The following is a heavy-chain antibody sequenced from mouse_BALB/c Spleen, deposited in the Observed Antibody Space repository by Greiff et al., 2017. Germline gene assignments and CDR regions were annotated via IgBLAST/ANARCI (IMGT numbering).Heavy chain of an antibody. V-gene: IGHV1S56*01. CDR2: IYPGNVDT. J-gene: IGHJ4*01. CDR3: ARSDYYGSGDYYAMDY. D-gene: IGHD1-1*01. Sequence: QVQLQQSGPELVKPGASVRISCKASGYTFTSYYIHWVKQRPGQGLEWIGWIYPGNVDTKFNEKFKGKATLTADKSSSTAYMQLSSLTSEDSAVYFCARSDYYGSGDYYAMDYWGQGTSVTVSS. CDR1: GYTFTSYY.